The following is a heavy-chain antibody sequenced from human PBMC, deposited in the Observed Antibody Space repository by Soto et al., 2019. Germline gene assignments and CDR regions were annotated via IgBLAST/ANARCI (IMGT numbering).Heavy chain of an antibody. J-gene: IGHJ5*02. Sequence: EVQLLESGGGLEQPGGSLRLSCAASGFTFSSYAMNWVRQAPGKGLEWVSTISGSGAHTYYADSVKGRFTISRDNSKNTLNLQMDDLRAEYTAVYYCAYPPVARTEAWGQGTLVTVSS. V-gene: IGHV3-23*01. CDR1: GFTFSSYA. CDR3: AYPPVARTEA. CDR2: ISGSGAHT. D-gene: IGHD2-15*01.